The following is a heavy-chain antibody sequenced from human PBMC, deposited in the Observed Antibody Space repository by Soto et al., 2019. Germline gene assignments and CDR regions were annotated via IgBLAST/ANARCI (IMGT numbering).Heavy chain of an antibody. CDR2: IWYDGSNK. J-gene: IGHJ3*02. CDR1: GFTFSSYG. V-gene: IGHV3-33*01. D-gene: IGHD3-22*01. CDR3: ARGSGSSGYYYHPSVLAFDI. Sequence: PGGSLRLSCAASGFTFSSYGMHWVRQAPGKGLEWVAVIWYDGSNKYYADSVKGRFTISRDNSKNTLYLQMNSLRAEDTAVYYCARGSGSSGYYYHPSVLAFDIWGQGTMVTVSS.